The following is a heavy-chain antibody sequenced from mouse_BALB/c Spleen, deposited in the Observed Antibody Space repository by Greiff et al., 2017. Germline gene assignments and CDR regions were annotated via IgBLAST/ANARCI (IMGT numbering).Heavy chain of an antibody. CDR3: AREDSYDAMDY. CDR1: GYSFTSYY. CDR2: IDPFNGGT. J-gene: IGHJ4*01. Sequence: EVQLQQSGPELMKPGASVKISCKASGYSFTSYYMHWVKQSHGKSLEWIGYIDPFNGGTSYNQKFKGKATLTVDKSSSTAYMHLSSLTSEDSAVYYCAREDSYDAMDYWGQGTSVTVSS. V-gene: IGHV1-28*01.